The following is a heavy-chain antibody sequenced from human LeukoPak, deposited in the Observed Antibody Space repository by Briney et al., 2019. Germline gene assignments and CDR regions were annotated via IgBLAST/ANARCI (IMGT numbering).Heavy chain of an antibody. V-gene: IGHV4-34*01. CDR3: ARPYKIPWPRTNGSPAMDY. Sequence: SETLSLTCAVYGGSFGGYYWSWIRQPPGKGLEWIGEINHSGSTNYNPSLKSRVTISVDTSKNQFSLKLSSVTAADTAVYYCARPYKIPWPRTNGSPAMDYWGQGTLVTVSS. CDR2: INHSGST. D-gene: IGHD1-14*01. J-gene: IGHJ4*02. CDR1: GGSFGGYY.